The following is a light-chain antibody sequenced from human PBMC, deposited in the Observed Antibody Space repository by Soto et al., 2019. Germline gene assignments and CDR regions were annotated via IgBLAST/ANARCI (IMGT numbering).Light chain of an antibody. Sequence: DIEMTQSPASLSALVKNKVTITFPASQSISSYLNWYQQKPGKAPKLLIYAASSLQSGVPSRFSGSGSGTDFTLTISSLQPEDFATYYCQQSYSTPLTFGGGTKV. J-gene: IGKJ4*01. CDR1: QSISSY. CDR2: AAS. CDR3: QQSYSTPLT. V-gene: IGKV1-39*01.